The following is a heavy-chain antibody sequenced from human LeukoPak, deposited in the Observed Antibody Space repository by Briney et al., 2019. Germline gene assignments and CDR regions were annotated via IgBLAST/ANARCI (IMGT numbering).Heavy chain of an antibody. V-gene: IGHV1-69*05. CDR3: ARGNYYDSRGYSQKDY. J-gene: IGHJ4*02. CDR1: GGTFSSYA. D-gene: IGHD3-22*01. Sequence: SVKVSCKASGGTFSSYAISWVRQAPGQGLEWMGRIIPIFGTANYAQKFQGRVTITTDESTSTAYMELSSLRSEDTAVYYCARGNYYDSRGYSQKDYWGQGTLVTVSS. CDR2: IIPIFGTA.